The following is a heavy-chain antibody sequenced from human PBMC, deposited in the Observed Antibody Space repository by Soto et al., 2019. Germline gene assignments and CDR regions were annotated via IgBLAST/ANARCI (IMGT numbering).Heavy chain of an antibody. CDR3: AKDEGYSSSWYPPKYNWFDP. Sequence: GGSLRLSCAASGFTFSSYAMSWVRQAPGKGLEWVSAISGSGGSTYYADSVKGRFTISRDNSKNTLYLQMNSLRAEDTAVYYCAKDEGYSSSWYPPKYNWFDPWGQGTLVTVSS. J-gene: IGHJ5*02. CDR2: ISGSGGST. D-gene: IGHD6-13*01. CDR1: GFTFSSYA. V-gene: IGHV3-23*01.